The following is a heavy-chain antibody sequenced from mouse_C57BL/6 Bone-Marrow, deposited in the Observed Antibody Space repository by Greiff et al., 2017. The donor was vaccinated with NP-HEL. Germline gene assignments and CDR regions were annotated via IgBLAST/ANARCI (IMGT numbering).Heavy chain of an antibody. V-gene: IGHV5-16*01. J-gene: IGHJ2*01. D-gene: IGHD1-1*01. Sequence: EVKLVESEGGLVQPGSSMKLSCTASGFTFTDYYMAWVRQVPEKGLEWVANINYDGSSTYYLDSLKSRFIISRDNAKNILYLQMSSLKSEDTATYYCARDPYGSSSLYYFDYWGQGTTLTVSS. CDR3: ARDPYGSSSLYYFDY. CDR2: INYDGSST. CDR1: GFTFTDYY.